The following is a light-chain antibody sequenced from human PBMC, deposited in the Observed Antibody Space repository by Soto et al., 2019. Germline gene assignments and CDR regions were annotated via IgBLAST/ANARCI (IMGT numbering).Light chain of an antibody. CDR3: QQYGSSPPLT. CDR2: GAS. CDR1: QSVSSSY. Sequence: EIVVTQSPGALCFCPWERATLSCRASQSVSSSYLAWYQQKPGQAPRLLIYGASSRATGIPDRFSGSGSGTDFTLTISRLEPEDFAVYYCQQYGSSPPLTFGGGTKVDIK. J-gene: IGKJ4*01. V-gene: IGKV3-20*01.